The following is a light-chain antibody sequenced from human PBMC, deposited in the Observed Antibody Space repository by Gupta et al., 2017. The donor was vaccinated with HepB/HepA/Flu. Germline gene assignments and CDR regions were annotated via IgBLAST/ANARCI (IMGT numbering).Light chain of an antibody. CDR3: QQYGSSPLT. V-gene: IGKV3-20*01. CDR2: GAS. Sequence: DIVLTQSPGTLSLSPGERATLSCRASQSVSSAYVAWYQRKPGQAPRLLIYGASSRATGIPDRFSGRGSGADFTLTIRRLEPEDFAVYFCQQYGSSPLTFGRGTKVEIK. J-gene: IGKJ4*01. CDR1: QSVSSAY.